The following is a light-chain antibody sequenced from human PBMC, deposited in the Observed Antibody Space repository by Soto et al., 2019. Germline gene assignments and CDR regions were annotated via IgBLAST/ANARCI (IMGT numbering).Light chain of an antibody. Sequence: QSGLPQPPSVSAAPGQKVTISCSGSSSNIGNNYVSWYQQLPGTAPKLLIYDNNRRPSGIPDRFSGSKSGTSATLGITGLQTGDEADYYCGTWDSSLSAYVFGTGTKVNVL. V-gene: IGLV1-51*01. J-gene: IGLJ1*01. CDR1: SSNIGNNY. CDR2: DNN. CDR3: GTWDSSLSAYV.